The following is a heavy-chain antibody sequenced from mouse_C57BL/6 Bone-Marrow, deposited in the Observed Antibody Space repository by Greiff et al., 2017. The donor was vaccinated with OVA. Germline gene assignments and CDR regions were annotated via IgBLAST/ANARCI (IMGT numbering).Heavy chain of an antibody. CDR3: ARFYYGTAWFAY. Sequence: VKLKESGPGLVAPSQCLSITCTVSGFSLTSYAISWFRQPPGKGLEWLGVIWTGGGINYNSALKSRLSISEDNSKSQVFLKMNSLQTDDTARYYCARFYYGTAWFAYWGQGTLVTVSA. D-gene: IGHD2-1*01. V-gene: IGHV2-9-1*01. J-gene: IGHJ3*01. CDR1: GFSLTSYA. CDR2: IWTGGGI.